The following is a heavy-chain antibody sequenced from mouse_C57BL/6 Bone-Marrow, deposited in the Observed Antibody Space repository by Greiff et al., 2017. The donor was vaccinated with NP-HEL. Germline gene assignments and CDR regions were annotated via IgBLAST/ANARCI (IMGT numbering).Heavy chain of an antibody. D-gene: IGHD1-1*01. V-gene: IGHV5-4*01. CDR1: GFTFSSYA. CDR3: ARDRRITTVVARGDY. CDR2: ISDGGSYT. Sequence: EVQGVESGGGLVKPGGSLKLSCAASGFTFSSYAMSWVRQTPEKRLEWVATISDGGSYTYYPDNVKGRFTISRDNAKNNLYLQMSHLKSEDTAMYYCARDRRITTVVARGDYWGQGTTLTVSS. J-gene: IGHJ2*01.